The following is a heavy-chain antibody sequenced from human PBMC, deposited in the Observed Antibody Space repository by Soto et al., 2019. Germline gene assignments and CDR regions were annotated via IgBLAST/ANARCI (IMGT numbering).Heavy chain of an antibody. CDR2: ISSSSAYT. CDR1: GFTFSDFY. J-gene: IGHJ3*02. D-gene: IGHD2-2*02. CDR3: ARDIVVIPTARPNDAFDI. Sequence: QVQLVESGGGLVKPGGSLRLSCAASGFTFSDFYMSWFRQAPGKGLEWVSYISSSSAYTNYADSVKGRFTISRDNAKNSLYLQMNSLRAEDTAVYYCARDIVVIPTARPNDAFDIWGQGTMVTVSS. V-gene: IGHV3-11*05.